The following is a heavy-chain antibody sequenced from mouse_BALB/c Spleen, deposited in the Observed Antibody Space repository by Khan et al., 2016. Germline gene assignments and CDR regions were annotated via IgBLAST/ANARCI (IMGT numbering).Heavy chain of an antibody. CDR3: ARDGSGYYAMDY. J-gene: IGHJ4*01. D-gene: IGHD2-2*01. CDR2: IWGDGST. Sequence: VQLQESGPGLVAPSQSLSITCTVSGFSIIAYGVNWVRQPPGKGLEWLGMIWGDGSTDYNSALKSCLNITTDNSKSQVSFKKTSLHTDDTAKCYGARDGSGYYAMDYWGQGTSVTVSS. CDR1: GFSIIAYG. V-gene: IGHV2-6-7*01.